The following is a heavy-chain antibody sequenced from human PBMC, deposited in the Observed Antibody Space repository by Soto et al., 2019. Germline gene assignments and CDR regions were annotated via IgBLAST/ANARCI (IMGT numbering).Heavy chain of an antibody. D-gene: IGHD2-2*01. CDR1: GGSFSGYY. V-gene: IGHV4-34*01. Sequence: QVQLQQWGAGLLKPSETLSLTCAVYGGSFSGYYWSWIRQPPGKGLEWIGEINHSGSTNYNPSLKSRVTISVEPSKNQFSLKLSSVTAADTAVYYCARVRQVVPGAIRGRKAFDIWGQGTMVTVSS. CDR3: ARVRQVVPGAIRGRKAFDI. J-gene: IGHJ3*02. CDR2: INHSGST.